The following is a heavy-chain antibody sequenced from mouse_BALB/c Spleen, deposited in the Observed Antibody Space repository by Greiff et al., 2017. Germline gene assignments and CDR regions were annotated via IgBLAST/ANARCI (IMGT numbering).Heavy chain of an antibody. J-gene: IGHJ4*01. CDR1: GFTFSSYG. CDR2: ISSGGSYT. V-gene: IGHV5-6*01. Sequence: EVKLMESGGDLVKPGGSLKLSCAASGFTFSSYGMSWVRQTPDKRLEWVATISSGGSYTYYPDSVKGRFTISRDNAKNTLYLQMSSLKSEDTAMYYCARDLTTATKAMDYWGQGTSVTVSS. CDR3: ARDLTTATKAMDY. D-gene: IGHD1-2*01.